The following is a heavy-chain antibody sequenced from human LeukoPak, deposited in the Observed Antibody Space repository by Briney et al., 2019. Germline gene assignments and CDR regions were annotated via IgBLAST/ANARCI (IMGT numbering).Heavy chain of an antibody. J-gene: IGHJ4*02. V-gene: IGHV4-39*01. Sequence: SETLSLTCTVSGGSISSYYWSWIRQPPGKGLEWIGSIYYSGSTYYNPSLKSRVTISVDTSKNQFSLKLSSVTAADTAVYYCARHSRDFWSGYYVYWGQGTLVTVSS. CDR2: IYYSGST. D-gene: IGHD3-3*01. CDR1: GGSISSYY. CDR3: ARHSRDFWSGYYVY.